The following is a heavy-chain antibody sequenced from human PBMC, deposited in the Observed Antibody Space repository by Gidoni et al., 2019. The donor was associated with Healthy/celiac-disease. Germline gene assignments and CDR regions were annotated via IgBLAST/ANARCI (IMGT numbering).Heavy chain of an antibody. V-gene: IGHV4-59*01. J-gene: IGHJ4*02. CDR1: GGSISSYY. D-gene: IGHD6-13*01. CDR2: IYYSGST. Sequence: QVQLQESGPGLVKPSETLSLTCTVSGGSISSYYWSWIRQPPGKGLEWIGYIYYSGSTNYNPSLKSRVTISVDTSKNQFSLKLSSVTAADTAVYYCARVPATYSSSPYFDYWGQGTLVTVSS. CDR3: ARVPATYSSSPYFDY.